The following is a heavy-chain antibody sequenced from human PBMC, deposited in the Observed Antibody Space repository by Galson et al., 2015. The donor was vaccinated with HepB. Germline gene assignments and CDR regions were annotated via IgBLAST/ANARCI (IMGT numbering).Heavy chain of an antibody. CDR1: GGSITSSNW. Sequence: ETLSLTCAVSGGSITSSNWWSWVRQSPGKGLEWIGGTYHSGITNYNPSLKSRVTISVDKSNNQFSLKLSAVTAAGTAVYYCVRDVFSISWHDTYWGQGTLVTVSS. J-gene: IGHJ4*02. CDR2: TYHSGIT. V-gene: IGHV4-4*02. CDR3: VRDVFSISWHDTY. D-gene: IGHD6-13*01.